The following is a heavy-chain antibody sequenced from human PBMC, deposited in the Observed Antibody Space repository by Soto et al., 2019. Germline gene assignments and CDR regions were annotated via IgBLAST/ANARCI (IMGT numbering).Heavy chain of an antibody. J-gene: IGHJ1*01. CDR3: ARVTEQWLGYEYFQH. V-gene: IGHV1-18*01. CDR2: ISAYNGNT. D-gene: IGHD6-19*01. Sequence: GASVKVSCKASGYTFTSYGISWVRQAPGQGLEWMGWISAYNGNTNYAQKLQGRVTMTTDTSTSTAYMELRSLRSDDTAVYYCARVTEQWLGYEYFQHWGQGTLVTVSS. CDR1: GYTFTSYG.